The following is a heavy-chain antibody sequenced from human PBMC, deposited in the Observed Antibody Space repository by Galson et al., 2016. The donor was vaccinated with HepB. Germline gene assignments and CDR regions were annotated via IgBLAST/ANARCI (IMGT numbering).Heavy chain of an antibody. CDR3: AKERLVRRIFDH. CDR2: ISTRRTT. J-gene: IGHJ4*02. V-gene: IGHV3-23*01. Sequence: SLRLSCAASGFVFSNFGLSWVCQAPGKGLEWVASISTRRTTYYSDSVQGRFTISRDNSNNTLYLQMNGLRAEDTAVYYCAKERLVRRIFDHWGRGTLLTVSS. D-gene: IGHD1-1*01. CDR1: GFVFSNFG.